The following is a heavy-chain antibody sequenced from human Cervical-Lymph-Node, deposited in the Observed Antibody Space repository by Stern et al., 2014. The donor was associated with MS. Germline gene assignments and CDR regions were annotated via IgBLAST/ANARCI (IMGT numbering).Heavy chain of an antibody. CDR1: GYTFTYRY. D-gene: IGHD3-3*01. V-gene: IGHV1-45*02. CDR2: ITPFNGNT. J-gene: IGHJ6*02. Sequence: QVQLVQSGAEVKKTGSSVKVSCKASGYTFTYRYLHWVRQAPGQALEWMGWITPFNGNTNYAQKFQDRVTITRYRSMSTAYMELSSLRSEDTAMYYCASSIGTIFGVVIAYGMDVWGQGTTVTVSS. CDR3: ASSIGTIFGVVIAYGMDV.